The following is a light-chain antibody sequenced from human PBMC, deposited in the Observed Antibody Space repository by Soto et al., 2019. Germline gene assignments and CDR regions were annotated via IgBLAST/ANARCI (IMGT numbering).Light chain of an antibody. CDR2: DAS. V-gene: IGKV3-15*01. J-gene: IGKJ1*01. CDR1: QSVNSN. Sequence: IMMTHSPVTLSVSPGERATLSCRSSQSVNSNLAWYQQKPGQAPRLLIYDASTRAAGIPTRFSGSGSGTEFTLTISSLQSEDVAVYYCQQYHNWPPWTFGQGTKVDIK. CDR3: QQYHNWPPWT.